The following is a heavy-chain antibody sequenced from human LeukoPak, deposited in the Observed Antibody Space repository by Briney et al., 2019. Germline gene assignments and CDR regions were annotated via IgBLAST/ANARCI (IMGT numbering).Heavy chain of an antibody. D-gene: IGHD6-19*01. J-gene: IGHJ3*02. Sequence: ASVKVSCKASGYTFTGYYMHWVRQAPGQGLQWMGWINPNSGGTNYTQKFQGWVTMTRDTSISTAYMELSRLRSDDTAVYYCARVSKGWYDAFDIWGQGTMVTVSS. V-gene: IGHV1-2*04. CDR1: GYTFTGYY. CDR2: INPNSGGT. CDR3: ARVSKGWYDAFDI.